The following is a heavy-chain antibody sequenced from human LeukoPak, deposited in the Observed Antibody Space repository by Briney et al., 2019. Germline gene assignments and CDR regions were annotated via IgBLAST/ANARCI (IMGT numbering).Heavy chain of an antibody. CDR1: GGSIRGYY. J-gene: IGHJ4*02. Sequence: RPSETLSLTCAVYGGSIRGYYWSWIRQTPARGHEWIGEINHGGNTNYNPSLKSRVTISVDTSKKQFSLKLYSVAAADTAVYYCARREGIEAAGTDYWGQGTLVTVSS. D-gene: IGHD6-13*01. V-gene: IGHV4-34*01. CDR3: ARREGIEAAGTDY. CDR2: INHGGNT.